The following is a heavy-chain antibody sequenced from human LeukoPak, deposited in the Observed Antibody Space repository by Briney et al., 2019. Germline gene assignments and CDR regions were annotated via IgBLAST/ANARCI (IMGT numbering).Heavy chain of an antibody. CDR1: GGSFSGYY. Sequence: SETLSLTCAVYGGSFSGYYWSWIRQPPVKGLEWIGEINHSGSTNYNPSLKSRVTISVDTSKNQFSLKLSSVTAADTAVYYCARAHYYDSSGYFRTGGYFQHWGQGTLVTVSS. CDR3: ARAHYYDSSGYFRTGGYFQH. D-gene: IGHD3-22*01. V-gene: IGHV4-34*01. J-gene: IGHJ1*01. CDR2: INHSGST.